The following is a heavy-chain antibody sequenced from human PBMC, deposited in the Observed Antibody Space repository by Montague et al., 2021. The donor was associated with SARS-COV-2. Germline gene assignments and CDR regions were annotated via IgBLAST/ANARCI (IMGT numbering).Heavy chain of an antibody. J-gene: IGHJ4*02. CDR2: VNHSGRI. Sequence: SETLSLTCAVYGGPFSDYYWTWIRQSPGKGLEWLGEVNHSGRINYNPSLKSRITISVDTSKNQFSLRLRSVTAADTAVYYCARGRDDSTMILVVFTGAAHYFDSWGQGTLVAVPS. CDR3: ARGRDDSTMILVVFTGAAHYFDS. D-gene: IGHD3-22*01. V-gene: IGHV4-34*01. CDR1: GGPFSDYY.